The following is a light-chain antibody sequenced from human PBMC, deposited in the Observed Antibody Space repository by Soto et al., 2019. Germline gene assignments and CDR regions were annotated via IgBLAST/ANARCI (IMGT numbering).Light chain of an antibody. J-gene: IGLJ3*02. CDR2: STS. CDR1: TGAVTSTHY. CDR3: QLYYGATRV. V-gene: IGLV7-43*01. Sequence: QAVVTQEPSLTVSLGGTVTLTCSSSTGAVTSTHYANWFQQKPGQPPRSLIYSTSNKYSWTPARLSGSLLGGSAALTLSDVQPEDEADYYCQLYYGATRVFGGGTKLTVL.